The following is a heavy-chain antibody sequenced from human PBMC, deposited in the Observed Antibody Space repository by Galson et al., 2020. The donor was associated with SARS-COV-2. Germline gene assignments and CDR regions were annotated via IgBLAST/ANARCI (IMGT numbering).Heavy chain of an antibody. J-gene: IGHJ5*02. D-gene: IGHD3-16*01. CDR1: GGSFSGYY. CDR2: ITHNGLT. V-gene: IGHV4-34*01. Sequence: SETMSLTCAVYGGSFSGYYWSWNRQSQGRGLEWIGDITHNGLTNYNPSLKSRVTMSVDTWKHQLSLKLTSVTAADTAVFYCAKGKGTYSFGGVLGLVTTGPTTDMEGDWLDAWGQGTLVTFAS. CDR3: AKGKGTYSFGGVLGLVTTGPTTDMEGDWLDA.